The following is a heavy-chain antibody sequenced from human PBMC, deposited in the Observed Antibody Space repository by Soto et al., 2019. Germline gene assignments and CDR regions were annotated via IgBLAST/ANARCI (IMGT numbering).Heavy chain of an antibody. CDR2: MSYIGTT. V-gene: IGHV4-61*01. J-gene: IGHJ4*02. CDR3: ARDNFGSLDY. Sequence: QVQLQESGPGVVKPSETLSLTCAVSGDSVSSGSHSWSWIRQPPGTGLEWVGYMSYIGTTNYNPSLKSRLAMSIDTSKNQFSMKLSSVTAADTALYFCARDNFGSLDYWGQGTLVTVSS. D-gene: IGHD1-20*01. CDR1: GDSVSSGSHS.